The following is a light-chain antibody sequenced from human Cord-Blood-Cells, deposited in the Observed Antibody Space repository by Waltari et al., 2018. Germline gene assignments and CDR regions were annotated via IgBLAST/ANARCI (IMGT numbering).Light chain of an antibody. CDR1: SSDVGSYNL. CDR3: CSYAGSSTYV. CDR2: EGS. V-gene: IGLV2-23*01. Sequence: QSALTQPASVSGSPGQSITISCTGTSSDVGSYNLVSWYQQHPGKAPKLMIYEGSKWPAGVSNRFSGSKSGNTASLTIAGLQAEDEAEYYCCSYAGSSTYVFGTGTKVTVL. J-gene: IGLJ1*01.